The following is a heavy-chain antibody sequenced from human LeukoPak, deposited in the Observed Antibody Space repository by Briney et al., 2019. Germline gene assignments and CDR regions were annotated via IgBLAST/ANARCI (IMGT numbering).Heavy chain of an antibody. CDR2: IKQDGSDK. CDR3: ARASYYDILAGYNYFDC. V-gene: IGHV3-7*03. CDR1: GFPFSSYW. D-gene: IGHD3-9*01. Sequence: GGSLTLSCAASGFPFSSYWMSWVRQAPGKGLEWVANIKQDGSDKYNADSVKGLFTISSANHKNTLYLQMNILRAEDTAVYYCARASYYDILAGYNYFDCWGQGTLVTVS. J-gene: IGHJ4*02.